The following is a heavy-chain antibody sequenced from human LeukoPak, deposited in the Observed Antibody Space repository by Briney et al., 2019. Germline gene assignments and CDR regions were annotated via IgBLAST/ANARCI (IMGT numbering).Heavy chain of an antibody. D-gene: IGHD6-13*01. V-gene: IGHV1-18*01. CDR1: VYTFTSNG. CDR3: ARDLYSSSWYGHYYYYYYMDV. CDR2: ISAYNGNT. J-gene: IGHJ6*03. Sequence: ASVKVSCKASVYTFTSNGISWVRHDPGQGLEWMGWISAYNGNTNYAQKLQGRVTMTTDTSTSTAYMELRSLRSDDTAVYYCARDLYSSSWYGHYYYYYYMDVWGKGTTVTVSS.